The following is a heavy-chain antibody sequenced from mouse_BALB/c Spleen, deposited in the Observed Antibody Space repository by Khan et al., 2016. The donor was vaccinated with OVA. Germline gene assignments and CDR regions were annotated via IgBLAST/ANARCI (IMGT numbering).Heavy chain of an antibody. Sequence: QVQLQQSGAELVKPGASVKLSCKTSGYTFTSYWIQWVKQRPGQGLGWIGQIFPGTDTTYYNENFKGKATLTVDPSSSTAYMPLSSLTSEDSAVYFCARGYFGNYEFVYWGRGTLVTVSP. CDR3: ARGYFGNYEFVY. J-gene: IGHJ3*01. CDR2: IFPGTDTT. V-gene: IGHV1S132*01. CDR1: GYTFTSYW. D-gene: IGHD2-1*01.